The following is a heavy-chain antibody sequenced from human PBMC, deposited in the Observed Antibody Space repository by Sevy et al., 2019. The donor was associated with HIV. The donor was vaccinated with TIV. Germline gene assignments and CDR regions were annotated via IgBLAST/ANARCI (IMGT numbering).Heavy chain of an antibody. V-gene: IGHV3-23*01. CDR2: ISGRGGYT. D-gene: IGHD1-20*01. CDR3: TNRGVVIITGFDY. CDR1: GFIFNSHS. Sequence: GGSLRLSCAAAGFIFNSHSMSWVRQAPGKGLEWVSTISGRGGYTYYADSVKGRFTISRDNSKNTVELQMDSLRAEDTAVYYCTNRGVVIITGFDYWGQGTLVTVSS. J-gene: IGHJ4*02.